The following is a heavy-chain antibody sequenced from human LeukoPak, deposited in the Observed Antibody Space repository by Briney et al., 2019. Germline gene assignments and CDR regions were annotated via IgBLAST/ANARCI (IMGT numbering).Heavy chain of an antibody. CDR3: ATPYGSGWVRAFDI. CDR1: GYTLTELS. J-gene: IGHJ3*02. Sequence: ASVKVSCKVSGYTLTELSIHWVRQAPGKGLEWMGGFDPEDGETIYTQKFQGRVTMTEDTSTDTAYMELSSLRSEDTAVYYCATPYGSGWVRAFDIWGQGTMVTVSS. V-gene: IGHV1-24*01. CDR2: FDPEDGET. D-gene: IGHD3-10*01.